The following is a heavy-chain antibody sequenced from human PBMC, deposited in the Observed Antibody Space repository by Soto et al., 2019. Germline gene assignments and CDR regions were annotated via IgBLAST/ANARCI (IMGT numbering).Heavy chain of an antibody. D-gene: IGHD1-26*01. J-gene: IGHJ5*02. Sequence: QLHLRESGPGLVKPSETLSLTCTVSGGSITSSSYYWGWIRQPPGKGLEWIGSIYYSGSTYYNPSRTSRVTQSVDTSKNQFPLKLSSVTAADPAVYYCATQEVGGSYVYTFDPWGQGTLVTVSS. V-gene: IGHV4-39*01. CDR3: ATQEVGGSYVYTFDP. CDR2: IYYSGST. CDR1: GGSITSSSYY.